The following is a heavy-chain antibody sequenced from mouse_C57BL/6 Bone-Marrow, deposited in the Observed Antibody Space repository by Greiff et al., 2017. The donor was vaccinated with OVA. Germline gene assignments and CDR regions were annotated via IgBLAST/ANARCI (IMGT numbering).Heavy chain of an antibody. D-gene: IGHD2-3*01. CDR1: GFTFSSYG. CDR3: ARHYHHDCYPAY. V-gene: IGHV5-6*02. Sequence: DVMLVESGGDLVKPGGSLKLSCAASGFTFSSYGMSWVRQTPDKRLEWVATISSGGSYTYYPDRVKGRFTISRDNAKNTLYLQMSSLKSEDTAMYYCARHYHHDCYPAYWGQGTLVTVSA. J-gene: IGHJ3*01. CDR2: ISSGGSYT.